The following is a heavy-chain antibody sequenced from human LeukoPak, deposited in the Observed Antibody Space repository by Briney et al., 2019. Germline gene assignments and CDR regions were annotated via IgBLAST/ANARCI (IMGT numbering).Heavy chain of an antibody. D-gene: IGHD3-16*01. Sequence: GESLKISCKGSGYRFINYWIAWVRQMPGKGLEWMGIIYLGDSDTRYSPSFQGQVTISADKSISTAYLHWRSLEASDTAKYYCAGVGVAYKAVGFFQGLDVWGQGTTVTVSS. V-gene: IGHV5-51*01. CDR2: IYLGDSDT. CDR1: GYRFINYW. CDR3: AGVGVAYKAVGFFQGLDV. J-gene: IGHJ6*02.